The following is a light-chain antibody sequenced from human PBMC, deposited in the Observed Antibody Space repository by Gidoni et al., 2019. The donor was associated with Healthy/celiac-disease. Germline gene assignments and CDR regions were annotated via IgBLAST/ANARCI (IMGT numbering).Light chain of an antibody. CDR1: QSVSSSY. J-gene: IGKJ5*01. CDR2: GAS. Sequence: EIVLTQSPGTLSLSPGERATLSCRASQSVSSSYLAWYKQKPGQAPRLLIYGASSRATGITDRFSGSGSGTDFTRTISRLAPEDFAVYYCQQYGSSPITFGQXTRLEIK. V-gene: IGKV3-20*01. CDR3: QQYGSSPIT.